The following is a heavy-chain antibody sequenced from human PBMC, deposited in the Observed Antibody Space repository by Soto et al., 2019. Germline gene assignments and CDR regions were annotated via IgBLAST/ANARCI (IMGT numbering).Heavy chain of an antibody. CDR3: ARFSMFGDSYPFDC. CDR1: GFSLSNPRMG. CDR2: IVSNDEK. V-gene: IGHV2-26*01. Sequence: QVTLKESGPVLVKPTETLTLTCTVSGFSLSNPRMGVSWIRQPPGKALEWLARIVSNDEKSYSTSLKRRLTISKDTSKSQVVLTMTNMDPVDTATYYCARFSMFGDSYPFDCWGQGTLVTVSS. J-gene: IGHJ4*02. D-gene: IGHD3-10*02.